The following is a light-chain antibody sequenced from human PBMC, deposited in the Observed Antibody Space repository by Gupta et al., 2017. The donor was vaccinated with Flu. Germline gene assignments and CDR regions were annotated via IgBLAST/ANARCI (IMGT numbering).Light chain of an antibody. CDR2: DTS. V-gene: IGKV3-11*01. CDR3: QQRGDWPPT. CDR1: QSVGSY. Sequence: ETVLTQSPVTLSLSPGERATLSCRASQSVGSYLAWYQQKPGQAPRLLIYDTSNRATGIPARFSGSGSGTEFTLTISRLEPEDFVVYYCQQRGDWPPTFGQGTRVEIK. J-gene: IGKJ5*01.